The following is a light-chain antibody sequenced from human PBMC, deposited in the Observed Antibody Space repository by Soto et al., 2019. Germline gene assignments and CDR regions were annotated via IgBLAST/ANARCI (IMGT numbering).Light chain of an antibody. CDR2: GSS. J-gene: IGKJ1*01. Sequence: VWTQSPGTLSFSPGVRATLSCRASDSVGGYSLAWYQQKPGQAPRLLIYGSSSRSTGIPDRFSGSGSGTDFTLTVSRLEPEDFAVYYCQQYGSPPRTFGQGTKA. CDR3: QQYGSPPRT. V-gene: IGKV3-20*01. CDR1: DSVGGYS.